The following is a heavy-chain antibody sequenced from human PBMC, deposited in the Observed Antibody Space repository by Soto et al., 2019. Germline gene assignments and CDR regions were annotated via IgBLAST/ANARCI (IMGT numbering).Heavy chain of an antibody. CDR2: ISYSGST. CDR1: GGSISSGGYY. V-gene: IGHV4-31*03. D-gene: IGHD2-21*01. Sequence: QVQLQESGPGLVQPSQTLSLTCTVSGGSISSGGYYWSWIRQHPGTGLEWMGPISYSGSTYYNTSLKGRVTISVDTSRNLFSLIVNSVTAADTAVYYCARGVIHWGQGTLVTVSS. CDR3: ARGVIH. J-gene: IGHJ4*01.